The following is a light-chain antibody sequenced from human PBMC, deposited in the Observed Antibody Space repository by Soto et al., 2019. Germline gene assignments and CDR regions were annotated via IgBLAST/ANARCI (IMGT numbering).Light chain of an antibody. V-gene: IGKV3-11*01. Sequence: EIVLTQSPATLSLSPGERATLSCRASQSVDIYLAWYQYQPGQAPRLLIYDASNRATGIPARFSGSGSGTDFTLTISSLEPEDFAVYYCLQRESWLTFGGGTRVEIK. CDR3: LQRESWLT. CDR1: QSVDIY. CDR2: DAS. J-gene: IGKJ4*01.